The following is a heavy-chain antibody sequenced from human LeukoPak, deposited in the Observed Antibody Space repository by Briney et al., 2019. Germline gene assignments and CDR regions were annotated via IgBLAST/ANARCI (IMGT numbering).Heavy chain of an antibody. Sequence: VASVKVSCKASGYTFTGYYMHWVRQAPGQGLEWMGWINPNSGGTNYAQKFQGRVTMTRDTSISTAYMELSRLRSDDTAVYYCARGGSSGYLRRQYYLDYWGQGTLVTVSS. J-gene: IGHJ4*02. V-gene: IGHV1-2*02. CDR2: INPNSGGT. CDR3: ARGGSSGYLRRQYYLDY. CDR1: GYTFTGYY. D-gene: IGHD3-22*01.